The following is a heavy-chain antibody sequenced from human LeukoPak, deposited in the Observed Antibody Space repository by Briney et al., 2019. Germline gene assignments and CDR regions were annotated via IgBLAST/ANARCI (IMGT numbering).Heavy chain of an antibody. V-gene: IGHV1-2*02. Sequence: ASVRVSCKASGYTFTGYYMHWVRQAPGQGLEWMGWINPNSGGTNYAQKFQGRVTMTRDTSINTAYMELSSLRSEDTAVYYCATGSRGYDFAFDYWGQGTLVTVSS. CDR2: INPNSGGT. CDR3: ATGSRGYDFAFDY. CDR1: GYTFTGYY. D-gene: IGHD5-12*01. J-gene: IGHJ4*02.